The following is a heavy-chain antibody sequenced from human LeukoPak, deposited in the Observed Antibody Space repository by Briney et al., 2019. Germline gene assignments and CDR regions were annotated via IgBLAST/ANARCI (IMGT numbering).Heavy chain of an antibody. CDR2: ISSSSTYI. CDR3: ARDPYSGGYGPYYYYYMDV. Sequence: GGSLSLSCAASGFTFSSYSMNWVRQAPGKGLEWVSSISSSSTYIYYADSVKGRFTISRDNAENSLYLQMNSLRDEDTAVYYCARDPYSGGYGPYYYYYMDVWGKGTTVTISS. J-gene: IGHJ6*03. D-gene: IGHD1-26*01. V-gene: IGHV3-21*01. CDR1: GFTFSSYS.